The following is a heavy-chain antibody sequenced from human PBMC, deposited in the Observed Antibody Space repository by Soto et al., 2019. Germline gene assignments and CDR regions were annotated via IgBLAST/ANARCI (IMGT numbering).Heavy chain of an antibody. J-gene: IGHJ6*02. D-gene: IGHD4-17*01. CDR1: GFTFGTYA. CDR3: AKLGDYAWFDFYGMDV. V-gene: IGHV3-23*01. CDR2: ITTNGGNT. Sequence: GGSLRLSCAASGFTFGTYAMTWVRQAPGKGLEWVSVITTNGGNTYYADSVKGRFTISRDNSKNTLYLQMNSLRAADTAVYYCAKLGDYAWFDFYGMDVWGRGTTVTVSS.